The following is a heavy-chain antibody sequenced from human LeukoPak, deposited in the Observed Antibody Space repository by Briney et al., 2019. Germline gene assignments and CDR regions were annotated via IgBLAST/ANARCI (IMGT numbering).Heavy chain of an antibody. J-gene: IGHJ4*02. CDR3: ARVWQDYSGVDY. CDR1: GSTFSGYN. V-gene: IGHV3-48*02. D-gene: IGHD2-21*01. CDR2: ISTTGTTM. Sequence: GGSLRLSCAASGSTFSGYNINWVRQAPGKGLEWISYISTTGTTMYYADSVKGRFAISRDNAKSSLYLQMNSLRDEDTAVYYCARVWQDYSGVDYWGQGTLVTVSS.